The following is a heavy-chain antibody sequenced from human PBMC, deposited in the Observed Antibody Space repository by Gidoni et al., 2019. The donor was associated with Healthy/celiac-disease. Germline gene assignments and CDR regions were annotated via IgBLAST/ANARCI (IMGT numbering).Heavy chain of an antibody. CDR2: TSGSGGST. CDR3: AKPPRGQLVSWLVY. CDR1: GFTFSSYA. V-gene: IGHV3-23*01. D-gene: IGHD6-6*01. Sequence: EVQLLESGGGLVQPGGSLRLSCAASGFTFSSYAMSWVRQAHGKGLEWVSATSGSGGSTYYADSVKGRFTISRDNSKNTLYLQMNSLRAEDTAVYYCAKPPRGQLVSWLVYWGQGTLVTVSS. J-gene: IGHJ4*02.